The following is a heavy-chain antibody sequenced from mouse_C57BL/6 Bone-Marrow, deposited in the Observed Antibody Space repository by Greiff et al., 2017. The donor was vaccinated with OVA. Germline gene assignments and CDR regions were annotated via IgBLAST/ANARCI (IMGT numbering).Heavy chain of an antibody. CDR1: GYSITSGYF. V-gene: IGHV3-6*01. CDR3: ARRRDYAMDY. Sequence: EVQLQESGPGLVKPSPSLSLTCSVTGYSITSGYFWNWIRHFPSNHLEWMGYISYDGVTNYNQSLKNRITFTRDTSTNQLFLKLSSVTTEDTATYYCARRRDYAMDYWGQGTSVTVSS. J-gene: IGHJ4*01. CDR2: ISYDGVT.